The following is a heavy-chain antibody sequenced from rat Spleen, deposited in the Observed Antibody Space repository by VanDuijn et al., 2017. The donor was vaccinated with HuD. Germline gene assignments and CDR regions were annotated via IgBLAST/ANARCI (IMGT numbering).Heavy chain of an antibody. CDR3: ARSYTTDPLFDY. CDR1: GFTFSDYG. D-gene: IGHD1-6*01. J-gene: IGHJ2*01. Sequence: EVQLVESGGGLVQPGRSLKLSCAASGFTFSDYGVAWVRQAPTKGLEWVATISTGGGNTYYRDSVKGRFTISRDNAKSTLYLQMDSLRSEDTATYYCARSYTTDPLFDYWGQGVMVTVSS. V-gene: IGHV5-29*01. CDR2: ISTGGGNT.